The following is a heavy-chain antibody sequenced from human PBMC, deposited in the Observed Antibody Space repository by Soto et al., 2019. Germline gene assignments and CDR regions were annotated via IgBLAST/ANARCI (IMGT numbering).Heavy chain of an antibody. J-gene: IGHJ3*02. Sequence: SVKVSCKASGGTFSSYAISWVRQASGQGLEWMGGIIPIFGTANYAQKFQGRVTITADESTSTAYMELSSLRSEDTAVYYCARDYYDSSGYLVSAFDIWGQGTMVTVSS. V-gene: IGHV1-69*13. D-gene: IGHD3-22*01. CDR1: GGTFSSYA. CDR3: ARDYYDSSGYLVSAFDI. CDR2: IIPIFGTA.